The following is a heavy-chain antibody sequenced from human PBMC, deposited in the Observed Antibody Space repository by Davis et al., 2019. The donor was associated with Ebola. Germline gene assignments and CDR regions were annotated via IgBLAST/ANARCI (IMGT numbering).Heavy chain of an antibody. J-gene: IGHJ5*02. CDR2: ISYDGSYT. V-gene: IGHV3-30*03. D-gene: IGHD1-14*01. CDR3: ARVGARYIDP. Sequence: GGSLRLSCAASGFTFSTYAMHWVRQAPGKGLEWVAFISYDGSYTHYADSVKGRFTISRDNSKNTLFLQMNSLRSEDTAVYYCARVGARYIDPWGQGTLVTVSS. CDR1: GFTFSTYA.